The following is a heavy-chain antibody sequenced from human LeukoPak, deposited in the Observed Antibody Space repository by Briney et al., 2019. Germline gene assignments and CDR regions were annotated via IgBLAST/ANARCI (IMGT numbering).Heavy chain of an antibody. Sequence: GGSLRLSCAASGFTFSSYGMHWVRQAPGKGLEWVAVISYDGSNKYYADSVKGRFTISRDNSKNTLYLQMNSLRAEDTAVYYCAKDYAGGSYYWGQGTLVTVSS. CDR2: ISYDGSNK. CDR1: GFTFSSYG. V-gene: IGHV3-30*18. D-gene: IGHD1-26*01. J-gene: IGHJ4*02. CDR3: AKDYAGGSYY.